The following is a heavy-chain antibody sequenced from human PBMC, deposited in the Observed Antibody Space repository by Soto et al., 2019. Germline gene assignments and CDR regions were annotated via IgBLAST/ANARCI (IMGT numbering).Heavy chain of an antibody. V-gene: IGHV3-33*01. CDR1: GFTFSSYG. CDR2: IWYDGSNK. D-gene: IGHD6-13*01. J-gene: IGHJ3*02. Sequence: GGSLRLSCAASGFTFSSYGMHWVRQAPGKGLEWVAVIWYDGSNKYYADSVKGRFTISRDNSKNTLYLQMNSLRAEDTAVYYCARAGRYSSSWSAFDIWGQGTMVTVSS. CDR3: ARAGRYSSSWSAFDI.